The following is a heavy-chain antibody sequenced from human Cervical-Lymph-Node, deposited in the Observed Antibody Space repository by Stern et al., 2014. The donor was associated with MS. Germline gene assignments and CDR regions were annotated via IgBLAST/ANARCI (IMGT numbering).Heavy chain of an antibody. J-gene: IGHJ4*02. V-gene: IGHV3-7*01. D-gene: IGHD3-10*01. CDR3: ARDLWFGGRSLGY. CDR1: GFSFSSYW. CDR2: IKQDGSET. Sequence: EVQLEESGGGLVQPGGSLRLSCAASGFSFSSYWMSWVRQAPGKGLEWVANIKQDGSETYYVDSVKGRFTISRDNAKNSLSLPLNSLRAEDTAVYYCARDLWFGGRSLGYWGQGTLVTVSS.